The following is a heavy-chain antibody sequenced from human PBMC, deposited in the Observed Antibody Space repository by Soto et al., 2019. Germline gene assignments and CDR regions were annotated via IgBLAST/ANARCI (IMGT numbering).Heavy chain of an antibody. Sequence: GSLRLSCAASGFVFSDFQFNWVRQAPGGGLEWLSSITGTSAFTAYAESIEGRFTISRDNPNKLLFRHMDNLRPEDTAVYYCARDNLAFQGAFDLWGQGTLVTVAS. V-gene: IGHV3-21*01. CDR1: GFVFSDFQ. CDR2: ITGTSAFT. J-gene: IGHJ4*02. CDR3: ARDNLAFQGAFDL. D-gene: IGHD3-16*01.